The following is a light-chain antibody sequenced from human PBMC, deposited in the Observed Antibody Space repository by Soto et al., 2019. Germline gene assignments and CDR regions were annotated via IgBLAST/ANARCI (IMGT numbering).Light chain of an antibody. CDR3: QQRSNWPSIT. CDR1: QSVTNY. V-gene: IGKV3-11*01. Sequence: EIVLTQFPATLSLSPGERATLSCRASQSVTNYLAWYQQKPGQAPRLLIYDASNRATGIPARFSGSGSGTDFTLTISSLEPEDIAVYYCQQRSNWPSITFGQGTRLEIK. CDR2: DAS. J-gene: IGKJ5*01.